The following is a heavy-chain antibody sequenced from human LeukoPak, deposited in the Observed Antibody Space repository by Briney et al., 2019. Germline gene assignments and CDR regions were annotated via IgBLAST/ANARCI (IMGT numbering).Heavy chain of an antibody. Sequence: PGGSLRLSCAASGFTFSDAWMNWVRQAPGKGLEWGGRIKSKSDGGTTDYAAPVKGRFTISRDDSKNTLYLQMNSLKTEDSAVYYCTTDPTYYYGSGSSDYWGQGTLVTVSS. D-gene: IGHD3-10*01. CDR1: GFTFSDAW. CDR3: TTDPTYYYGSGSSDY. J-gene: IGHJ4*02. V-gene: IGHV3-15*01. CDR2: IKSKSDGGTT.